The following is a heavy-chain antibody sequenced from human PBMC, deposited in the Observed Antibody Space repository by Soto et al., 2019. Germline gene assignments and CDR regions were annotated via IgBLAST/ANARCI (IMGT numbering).Heavy chain of an antibody. D-gene: IGHD2-21*02. J-gene: IGHJ6*02. CDR1: GFTFSMYS. V-gene: IGHV3-7*03. CDR3: ARDHLILPAHDFFYGSDV. Sequence: EGSLRLSCEVSGFTFSMYSMSWVRQSPGKGLEWVAKIPQEGVDGHYADSVKGRFTISRDNGKNSLYLQLNNLRAEDTAVYYCARDHLILPAHDFFYGSDVWGRGATVTVSS. CDR2: IPQEGVDG.